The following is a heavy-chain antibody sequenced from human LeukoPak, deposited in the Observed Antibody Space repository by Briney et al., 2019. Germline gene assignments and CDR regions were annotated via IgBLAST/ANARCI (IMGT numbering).Heavy chain of an antibody. J-gene: IGHJ3*01. CDR3: ARVEDDSSGFAAYDY. CDR1: GFTFSSYS. V-gene: IGHV3-48*04. D-gene: IGHD3-22*01. CDR2: ISSSSSTI. Sequence: PGGSLRLSCAASGFTFSSYSMNWVRQAPGKGLEWVSYISSSSSTIYYADSVKGRFTISRDNAKNSLYLQMNSLRAEDTAVYYCARVEDDSSGFAAYDYWGQGTMVTVSS.